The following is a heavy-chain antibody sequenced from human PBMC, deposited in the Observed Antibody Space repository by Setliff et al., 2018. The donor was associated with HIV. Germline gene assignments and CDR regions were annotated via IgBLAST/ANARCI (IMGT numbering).Heavy chain of an antibody. V-gene: IGHV5-51*01. CDR3: ARRPTDDTFDI. CDR2: VYPGDSDT. J-gene: IGHJ3*02. CDR1: GYSFTTYW. Sequence: GESLKISCKGSGYSFTTYWIGWVRQMPGKGLEWMGIVYPGDSDTRYRPSFQGQVTISVDKSISTAYLQWSSLKASDTAMYYCARRPTDDTFDIWGHGTMVTVSS.